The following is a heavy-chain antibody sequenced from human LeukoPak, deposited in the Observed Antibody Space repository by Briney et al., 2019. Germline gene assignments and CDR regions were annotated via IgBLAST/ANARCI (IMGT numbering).Heavy chain of an antibody. V-gene: IGHV3-74*01. Sequence: GGSLRLSCATSGFTFSLSWMHWVRQAPGKGLEWVSSINYDARSRTYADSVKGRLTISRDNAENTLFLQMNSLRVEDSAIYSCVRGAGPGTPFDWGQGILVTVSS. CDR1: GFTFSLSW. D-gene: IGHD1-1*01. CDR3: VRGAGPGTPFD. J-gene: IGHJ1*01. CDR2: INYDARSR.